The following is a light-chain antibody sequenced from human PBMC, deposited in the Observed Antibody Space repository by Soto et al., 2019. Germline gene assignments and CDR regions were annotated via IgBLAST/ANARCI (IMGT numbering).Light chain of an antibody. CDR1: SSDVGSYNL. V-gene: IGLV2-23*01. Sequence: QSALTQTASVSGSPGQSLTISCTGTSSDVGSYNLVSWYQQHPCKAPKLMIYEGSKRPSGVSIRFSGSKSGNTASLTISGLHAEDEADYCCCSYVVTSTFYVFGTGTKLTVL. CDR3: CSYVVTSTFYV. CDR2: EGS. J-gene: IGLJ1*01.